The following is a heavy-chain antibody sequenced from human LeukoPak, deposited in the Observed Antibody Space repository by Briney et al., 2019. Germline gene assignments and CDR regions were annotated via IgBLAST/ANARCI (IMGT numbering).Heavy chain of an antibody. J-gene: IGHJ4*02. V-gene: IGHV3-21*01. D-gene: IGHD3-10*01. CDR3: ASGVRGVMSHFDY. CDR1: GFTFSSYS. Sequence: PGGSLRLSCAASGFTFSSYSMNWVRQAPGKGLEWDSSISSSGSYIYYADSVKGRFTISRDNAKNSLYLQMNSLRAEDTAVYYCASGVRGVMSHFDYWGQGTLVTVSS. CDR2: ISSSGSYI.